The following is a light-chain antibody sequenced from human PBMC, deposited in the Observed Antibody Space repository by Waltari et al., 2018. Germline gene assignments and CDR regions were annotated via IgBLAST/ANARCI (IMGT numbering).Light chain of an antibody. CDR3: QQNYNSPPT. J-gene: IGKJ1*01. V-gene: IGKV1-39*01. CDR1: QTISSY. Sequence: DIEMTQSPSTLSASLGERATITCRASQTISSYLNWYQQKPGKAPKLLIYGASTMATGIPFRFSGSGSGTDFTLTISSLQSEDFAAYYCQQNYNSPPTFGQGTKVEV. CDR2: GAS.